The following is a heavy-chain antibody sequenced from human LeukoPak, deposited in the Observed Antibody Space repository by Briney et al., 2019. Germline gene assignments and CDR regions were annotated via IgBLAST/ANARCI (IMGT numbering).Heavy chain of an antibody. J-gene: IGHJ4*02. CDR2: IKQDGSEK. CDR1: GFTFNLYW. V-gene: IGHV3-7*05. D-gene: IGHD3-10*01. CDR3: ARDMRGIFDY. Sequence: GGSLILSCAASGFTFNLYWMSWVRQAPGKGLEWVANIKQDGSEKNYVDSVKGRFTISRENAKNSLYLQMDSLGADDTAVYYCARDMRGIFDYWGQGTLVTVSS.